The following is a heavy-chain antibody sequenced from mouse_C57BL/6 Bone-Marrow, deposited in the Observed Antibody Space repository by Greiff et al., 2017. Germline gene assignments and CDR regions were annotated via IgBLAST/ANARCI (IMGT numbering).Heavy chain of an antibody. Sequence: VQLQQSGPELVKPGDSVKISCKASGYSFTGYFMNWVMQSHGTSLEWIGRINPYYGDTFYNQKFKGKATLTVDKSSSTAHKELRRLTSEDSAVYYCARLEYYGSSPYWYFGVWGTGTTVTVAS. CDR3: ARLEYYGSSPYWYFGV. J-gene: IGHJ1*03. CDR1: GYSFTGYF. D-gene: IGHD1-1*01. V-gene: IGHV1-20*01. CDR2: INPYYGDT.